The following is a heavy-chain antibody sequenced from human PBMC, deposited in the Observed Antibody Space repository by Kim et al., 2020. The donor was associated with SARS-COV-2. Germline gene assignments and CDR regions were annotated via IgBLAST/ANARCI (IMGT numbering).Heavy chain of an antibody. D-gene: IGHD6-13*01. CDR2: INAGNGNT. Sequence: ASVKVSCKASGYTFTSYAMHWVRQAPGQRLEWMGWINAGNGNTKYSQKFQGRVTITRDTSASTAYMGLSSLRSEDTAVYYCARGWYSRSWFDPWGQGTLVTVSS. J-gene: IGHJ5*02. V-gene: IGHV1-3*01. CDR3: ARGWYSRSWFDP. CDR1: GYTFTSYA.